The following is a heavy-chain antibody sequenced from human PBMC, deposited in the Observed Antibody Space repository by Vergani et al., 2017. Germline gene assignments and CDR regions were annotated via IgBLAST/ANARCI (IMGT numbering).Heavy chain of an antibody. J-gene: IGHJ2*01. CDR1: GYTFTGYY. CDR2: VNPNSGGT. Sequence: QVQLVQSGAEVKKPGASVKVPCKASGYTFTGYYMHWVRQAPGQGLEWMGWVNPNSGGTNYAQKFQGRVTMTRDTSISTAYMELRRLRSDDTAVYYCARSLWGGYDSYFDLWGRGTLVTVSS. V-gene: IGHV1-2*02. D-gene: IGHD5-12*01. CDR3: ARSLWGGYDSYFDL.